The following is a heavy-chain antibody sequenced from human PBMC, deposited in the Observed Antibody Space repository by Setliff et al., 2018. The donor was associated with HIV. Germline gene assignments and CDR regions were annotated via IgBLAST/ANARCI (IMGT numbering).Heavy chain of an antibody. CDR3: ARGSNKRGYTYAYAFDP. CDR1: GGSFSGYY. D-gene: IGHD5-18*01. CDR2: INHSGST. Sequence: SETLSLTCAVYGGSFSGYYWNWIRQPPGKGLDCIGEINHSGSTNYNPSLKSRVTISVDTSKNQFSLKLSSVTAADTAMYYCARGSNKRGYTYAYAFDPWGQGTLVTVSS. V-gene: IGHV4-34*01. J-gene: IGHJ5*02.